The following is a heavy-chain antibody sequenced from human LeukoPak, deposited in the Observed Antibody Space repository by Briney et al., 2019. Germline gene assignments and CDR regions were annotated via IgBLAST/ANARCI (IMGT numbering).Heavy chain of an antibody. D-gene: IGHD2-2*01. Sequence: SSETLSLTCTVSGGSISSYYWSWIRQPPGKGLEWIGYIYYSGNTNYNPSLKSRVTISVDTSKNQFSLKLGSVTAADTAVYYCARHVVSFNWFDPWGQGTLVTVSS. CDR3: ARHVVSFNWFDP. CDR1: GGSISSYY. J-gene: IGHJ5*02. V-gene: IGHV4-59*08. CDR2: IYYSGNT.